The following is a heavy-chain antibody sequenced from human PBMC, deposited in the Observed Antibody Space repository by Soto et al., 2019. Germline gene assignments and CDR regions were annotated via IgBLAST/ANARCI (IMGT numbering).Heavy chain of an antibody. D-gene: IGHD4-17*01. CDR2: INSDGSTT. J-gene: IGHJ4*02. V-gene: IGHV3-74*01. CDR3: ARVRNGDWYFDY. CDR1: GFTFSSYW. Sequence: EVQLVESGGGLVQPGGSLRLSCAASGFTFSSYWMHWVRQAPGKGLVWVSRINSDGSTTSYPDSVKGRFTISRDNAKNTLYLQMNSLRAEDTAVYYCARVRNGDWYFDYWGQGTLVTISS.